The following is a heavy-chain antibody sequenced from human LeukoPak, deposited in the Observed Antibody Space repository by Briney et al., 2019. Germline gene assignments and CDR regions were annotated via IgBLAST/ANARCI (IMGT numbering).Heavy chain of an antibody. CDR1: GFIFSNSW. CDR2: INQDGSDQ. CDR3: ARTTVTTGRTNWFDP. D-gene: IGHD4-17*01. V-gene: IGHV3-7*01. J-gene: IGHJ5*02. Sequence: PGGSLGLSCAASGFIFSNSWMNWVRQAPGKGLEWVANINQDGSDQYYVDSVKGRFTISRDNAKNSLYLQMNSLRAEDTAVYYCARTTVTTGRTNWFDPWGQGTLVTVSS.